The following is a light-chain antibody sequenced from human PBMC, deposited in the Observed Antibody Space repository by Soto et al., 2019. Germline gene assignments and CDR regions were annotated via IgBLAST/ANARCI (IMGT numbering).Light chain of an antibody. CDR1: FFNIGGNY. Sequence: QSVLTQPPSVSGTPGQRVTISCSGSFFNIGGNYVYWYQQLPGTAPKVLIYRNDQRPSGVPDRFSASKSGTSASLAISGLRSEDEADSFCAAWDDSLSGGVFGGGTKLTVL. J-gene: IGLJ2*01. V-gene: IGLV1-47*01. CDR2: RND. CDR3: AAWDDSLSGGV.